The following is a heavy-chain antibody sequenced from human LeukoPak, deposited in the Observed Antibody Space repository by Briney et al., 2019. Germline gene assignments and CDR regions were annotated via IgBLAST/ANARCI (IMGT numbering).Heavy chain of an antibody. CDR3: ARDPGSYGYFDY. J-gene: IGHJ4*02. V-gene: IGHV3-30*02. Sequence: GGSLRLSCAASEFSVGSNYMTWVRQAPGKGLEWVAFIRYDGSNKYYADSVKGRFTISRDNSKNTLYLQMNSLRAEDTAVYYCARDPGSYGYFDYWGQGTLVTVSS. D-gene: IGHD3-16*01. CDR1: EFSVGSNY. CDR2: IRYDGSNK.